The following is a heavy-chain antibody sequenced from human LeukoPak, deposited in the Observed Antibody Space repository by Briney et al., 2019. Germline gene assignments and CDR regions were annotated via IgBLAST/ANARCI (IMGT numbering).Heavy chain of an antibody. V-gene: IGHV3-11*01. Sequence: PGGSLRLSCAASGFSFSDYYMSWIRQAPGKGLEWVSYISRSANTINYADSVKGRFTISRDNDKNSLYLQMNSLRAEDTAVYYCARDDYGGNIYFDSWGTGTLVTVSS. D-gene: IGHD4-23*01. CDR1: GFSFSDYY. CDR3: ARDDYGGNIYFDS. CDR2: ISRSANTI. J-gene: IGHJ4*02.